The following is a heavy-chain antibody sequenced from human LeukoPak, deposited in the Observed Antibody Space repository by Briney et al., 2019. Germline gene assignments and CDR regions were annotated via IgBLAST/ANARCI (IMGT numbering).Heavy chain of an antibody. CDR2: IIPIFGTT. CDR1: GGTFSSYA. J-gene: IGHJ6*03. Sequence: ASVKVSCKISGGTFSSYAFAWVRQAPGRGVEWMGGIIPIFGTTNYAQKFQGRVTMTRDTSISTAYMELSRLRSDDTAVYYCARDRGGYDSSYYYYMDVWGKGTTVTVSS. CDR3: ARDRGGYDSSYYYYMDV. V-gene: IGHV1-69*05. D-gene: IGHD5-12*01.